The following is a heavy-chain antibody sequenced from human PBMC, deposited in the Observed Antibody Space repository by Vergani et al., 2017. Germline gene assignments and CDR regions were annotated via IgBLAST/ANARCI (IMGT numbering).Heavy chain of an antibody. J-gene: IGHJ4*02. Sequence: QVQLVESGGGVVQRGGSLRLSCATSGFTLSNYDMQWIRPGPGKGLEFVAFIQFDGSNQSYADSVKGRFTLSRDFSKNTRYLQMNSLRTDDTATYYCAKHFRGWGIDYWGQGTQVIVSS. CDR1: GFTLSNYD. CDR3: AKHFRGWGIDY. CDR2: IQFDGSNQ. V-gene: IGHV3-30*02. D-gene: IGHD3-16*01.